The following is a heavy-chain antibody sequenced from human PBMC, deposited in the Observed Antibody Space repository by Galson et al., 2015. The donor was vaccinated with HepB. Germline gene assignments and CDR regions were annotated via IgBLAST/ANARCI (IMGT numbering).Heavy chain of an antibody. V-gene: IGHV1-69*04. CDR3: ARGDPDAFDM. CDR1: GGTFSSYA. J-gene: IGHJ3*02. Sequence: SVKVSCKASGGTFSSYAISWVRQAPGQGLEWMGRIIPILGIANYAQKFQGRVTITRDTSTSTAYMELSSLRSEDTAVYYCARGDPDAFDMWGQGTMVTVSS. CDR2: IIPILGIA.